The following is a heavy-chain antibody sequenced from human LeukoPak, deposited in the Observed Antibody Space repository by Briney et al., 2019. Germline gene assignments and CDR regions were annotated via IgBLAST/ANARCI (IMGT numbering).Heavy chain of an antibody. CDR1: GFTFSSYS. V-gene: IGHV3-21*01. D-gene: IGHD5-12*01. CDR2: ISSSSSYI. J-gene: IGHJ4*02. Sequence: GGSLRLSCAASGFTFSSYSVNWVRQAPGKGLEWVSSISSSSSYIYYADSVKGRFTISRDNAKNSLYLQMNSLRAEDTAVYYCARDRHGVATIGDFDYWGQGTLVTVSS. CDR3: ARDRHGVATIGDFDY.